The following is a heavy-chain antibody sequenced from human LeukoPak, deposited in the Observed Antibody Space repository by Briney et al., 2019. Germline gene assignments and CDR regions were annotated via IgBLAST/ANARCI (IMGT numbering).Heavy chain of an antibody. CDR1: GYTFTSYD. D-gene: IGHD1-26*01. Sequence: HAASVKVSCKASGYTFTSYDINWVRQAPGQGLEWMGIINPSGGSTSYAQKFQGRVTMTRDTSTSTVYMELSSLRSEDTAVYYCARESGGTDYWGQGTLVTVSS. CDR2: INPSGGST. V-gene: IGHV1-46*01. CDR3: ARESGGTDY. J-gene: IGHJ4*02.